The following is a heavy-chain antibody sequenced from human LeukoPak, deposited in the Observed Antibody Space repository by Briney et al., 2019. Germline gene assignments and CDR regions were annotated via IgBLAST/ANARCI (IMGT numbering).Heavy chain of an antibody. V-gene: IGHV1-8*03. CDR1: GYTFTSYD. CDR3: ARGHCSSTSCPMRYYYYYYMDV. CDR2: MNPNSGNT. Sequence: ASVKVSCKASGYTFTSYDIDWVRQATGQGLEWMGWMNPNSGNTGYAQKFQGRVTITRNTSISTAYMELSSLRSEDTAVYYCARGHCSSTSCPMRYYYYYYMDVWGKGTTVTVSS. D-gene: IGHD2-2*01. J-gene: IGHJ6*03.